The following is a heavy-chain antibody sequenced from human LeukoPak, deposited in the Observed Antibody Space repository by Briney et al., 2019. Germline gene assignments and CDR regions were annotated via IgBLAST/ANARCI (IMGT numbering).Heavy chain of an antibody. Sequence: GGSLRLSCAASGFTFSSYSMNWVRQAPGKGLEWVSYISSSSSTIYYADSVKGRLTISRGNAKNSLYLQMNSLRAEDTAVYYCARAPAYYYDSSGYYYWGQGTLVTVSS. CDR3: ARAPAYYYDSSGYYY. V-gene: IGHV3-48*04. CDR1: GFTFSSYS. J-gene: IGHJ4*02. D-gene: IGHD3-22*01. CDR2: ISSSSSTI.